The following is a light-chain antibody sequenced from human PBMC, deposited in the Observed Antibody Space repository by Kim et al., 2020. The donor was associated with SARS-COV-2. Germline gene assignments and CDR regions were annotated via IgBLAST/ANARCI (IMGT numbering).Light chain of an antibody. V-gene: IGLV8-61*01. CDR2: NTN. J-gene: IGLJ3*02. Sequence: QTVVTQEPSFSVSPGGTVTLTCGFSSGSVSTNHYPSWYQQAPGQAPRTLIYNTNTRSSGVPDRFSASILGDKAALTITGAQADDESDYYCVLYVGGGIRVFGGGTKLTVL. CDR3: VLYVGGGIRV. CDR1: SGSVSTNHY.